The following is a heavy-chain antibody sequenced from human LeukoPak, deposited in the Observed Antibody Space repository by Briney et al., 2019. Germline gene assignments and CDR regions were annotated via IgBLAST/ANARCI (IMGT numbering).Heavy chain of an antibody. CDR2: IYYSGST. CDR1: GGSISSHY. Sequence: SETLSLTCTVSGGSISSHYWSWIRQPPGKGLEWIGCIYYSGSTNYNPSLKSRVTISVDTSKNQFSLKLSSVTAADTAVYYCARDSYSSSWNNWFDPWGQGTLVTVSS. CDR3: ARDSYSSSWNNWFDP. D-gene: IGHD6-13*01. J-gene: IGHJ5*02. V-gene: IGHV4-59*11.